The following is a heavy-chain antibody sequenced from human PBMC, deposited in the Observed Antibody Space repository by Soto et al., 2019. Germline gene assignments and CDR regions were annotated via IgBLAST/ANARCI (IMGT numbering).Heavy chain of an antibody. J-gene: IGHJ4*02. CDR3: AREGDYIDY. CDR1: GGTFSSYA. Sequence: GASVKVSCKASGGTFSSYAISWVRQAPGQGLEWMGGIIPIFGTANYAQKFQGRVTMTRDTSISTAYMELSRLRSDDTAVYYCAREGDYIDYWGQGTLVTVSS. CDR2: IIPIFGTA. V-gene: IGHV1-69*05.